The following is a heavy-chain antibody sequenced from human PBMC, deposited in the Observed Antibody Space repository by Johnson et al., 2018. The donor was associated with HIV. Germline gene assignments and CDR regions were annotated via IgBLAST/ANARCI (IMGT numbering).Heavy chain of an antibody. CDR1: GFTFSSYG. V-gene: IGHV3-33*06. Sequence: VQLVESGGGVVQPGRSLRLSCAASGFTFSSYGMHWVRQAPGKGLEWVAVIWYDGSNKYYADSVKGRFTISRDNSKNTLYLQMNSLRAEDTAVYYCAKDQSPLMTWWDAFDIWGQGTMVTVSS. CDR3: AKDQSPLMTWWDAFDI. D-gene: IGHD2-8*02. J-gene: IGHJ3*02. CDR2: IWYDGSNK.